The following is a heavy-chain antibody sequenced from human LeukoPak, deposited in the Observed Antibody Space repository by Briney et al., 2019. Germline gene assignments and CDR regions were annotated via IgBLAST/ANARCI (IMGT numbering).Heavy chain of an antibody. CDR3: AGEGSSAWWGFDY. Sequence: ASVKVSCEASGYTFTSYGISCVRQAPGQGREWMGWISVYNGNTNYAQMLQGRVTMTTATSTSTAYMELRSLRSDDTAVYYCAGEGSSAWWGFDYWGQGTLVTVSS. J-gene: IGHJ4*02. V-gene: IGHV1-18*01. D-gene: IGHD6-19*01. CDR1: GYTFTSYG. CDR2: ISVYNGNT.